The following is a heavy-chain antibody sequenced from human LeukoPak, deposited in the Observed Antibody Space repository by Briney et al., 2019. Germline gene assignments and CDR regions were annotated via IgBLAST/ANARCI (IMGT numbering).Heavy chain of an antibody. CDR2: IKQDGSEK. D-gene: IGHD2-21*01. CDR3: ATGSIRF. CDR1: GFIFNTYW. V-gene: IGHV3-7*03. Sequence: GGSLRLSCAVSGFIFNTYWMNWVRQAPGKGLEWVANIKQDGSEKYYVVSVKGRFTISRDNAKNSLYLQMNSLRVEDTAMYFCATGSIRFWGQGTLVTVSS. J-gene: IGHJ4*02.